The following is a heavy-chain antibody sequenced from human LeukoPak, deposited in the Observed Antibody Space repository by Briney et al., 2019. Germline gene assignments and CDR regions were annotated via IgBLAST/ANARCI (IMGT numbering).Heavy chain of an antibody. V-gene: IGHV3-23*01. CDR2: ISGSGGST. Sequence: PGGSLRLSCAASGFTFSSYAMSWVRQAPGKGLEWVSAISGSGGSTYYADSVKGRFTISRDNSKNTLYLQMNSLRAEDTAVYYCAGATRPRWLQTDWGQGTLVTVSS. D-gene: IGHD5-24*01. J-gene: IGHJ4*02. CDR1: GFTFSSYA. CDR3: AGATRPRWLQTD.